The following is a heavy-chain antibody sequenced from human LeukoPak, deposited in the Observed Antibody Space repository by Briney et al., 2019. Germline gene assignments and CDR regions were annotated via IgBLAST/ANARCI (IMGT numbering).Heavy chain of an antibody. V-gene: IGHV4-39*01. CDR1: GGSISSSSYY. Sequence: SEALSLTCTVSGGSISSSSYYWGWIRQPPGKGLEWIGSIYYSGSTYYNPSLKSRVTISVDTSKNQFSLKLSSVTAADTAVYYCARVPAVDGNYYYYYGLDVWGQGTTVTVSS. CDR2: IYYSGST. CDR3: ARVPAVDGNYYYYYGLDV. J-gene: IGHJ6*02. D-gene: IGHD2-2*01.